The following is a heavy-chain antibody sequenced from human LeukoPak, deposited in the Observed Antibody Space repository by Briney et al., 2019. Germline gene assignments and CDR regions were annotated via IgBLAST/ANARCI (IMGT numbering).Heavy chain of an antibody. V-gene: IGHV4-34*01. CDR3: ARDSVLMVYARYYYYMDV. CDR2: INHSGST. D-gene: IGHD2-8*01. Sequence: SETLSLTCAVYGGSFGGYYWSWIRQPPGKGLEWIGEINHSGSTNYNPSLKSRVTISVDTSKNQFSLKLSSVTAADTAVYYCARDSVLMVYARYYYYMDVWGKGTTVTVSS. CDR1: GGSFGGYY. J-gene: IGHJ6*03.